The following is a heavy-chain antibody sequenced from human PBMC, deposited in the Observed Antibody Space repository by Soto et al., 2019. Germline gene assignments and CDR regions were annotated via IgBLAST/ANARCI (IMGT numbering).Heavy chain of an antibody. CDR1: GFTFSSYG. V-gene: IGHV3-30*18. D-gene: IGHD5-18*01. J-gene: IGHJ4*02. CDR2: ISYDGSNK. Sequence: PGGSLRLSCAASGFTFSSYGMHWVRQAPGKGLEWVAVISYDGSNKYYADSVKGRFTISRDNSKNTLYLQMNSLRAEDTAVYYCAKDHSYGYYFDYWGQGTLVTVSS. CDR3: AKDHSYGYYFDY.